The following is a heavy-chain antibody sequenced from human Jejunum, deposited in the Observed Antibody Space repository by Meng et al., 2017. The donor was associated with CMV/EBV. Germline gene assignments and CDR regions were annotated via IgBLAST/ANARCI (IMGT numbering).Heavy chain of an antibody. CDR1: GFTFTTYF. Sequence: QVQLVQSGAEVKKPGVSLKLSCETSGFTFTTYFMHWLRQAPGQGLQWMGLFNPSGDVTTYSPRFQGRITLTGDTSTSTLYMELSSLTSDDTAVYYCAREMPMTCYFDQWGQGTLVTVSS. J-gene: IGHJ4*03. CDR2: FNPSGDVT. CDR3: AREMPMTCYFDQ. D-gene: IGHD3-22*01. V-gene: IGHV1-46*01.